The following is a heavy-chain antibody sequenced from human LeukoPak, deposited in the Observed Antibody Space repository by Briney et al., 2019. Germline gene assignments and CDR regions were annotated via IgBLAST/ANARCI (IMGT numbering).Heavy chain of an antibody. CDR2: MYYSGNT. V-gene: IGHV4-39*01. J-gene: IGHJ4*02. Sequence: SETLSLTCTVSGDSVRTSNSYWGWIRQPPGKGLEWIGSMYYSGNTYYNPSLKSRVAISVDTSKNQLSLRLSSVTAADTAVYYCARHPHYYFDNTARWGQGTLVTVSS. CDR1: GDSVRTSNSY. D-gene: IGHD3-22*01. CDR3: ARHPHYYFDNTAR.